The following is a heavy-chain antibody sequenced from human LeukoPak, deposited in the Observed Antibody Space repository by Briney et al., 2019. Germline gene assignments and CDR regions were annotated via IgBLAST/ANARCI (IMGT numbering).Heavy chain of an antibody. CDR1: GITLSNYG. D-gene: IGHD3-10*01. Sequence: TGGPLRLSCAVSGITLSNYGMSWVRQAPGKGLEWVAGISDGGGSRNYADSVKGRFTISRDNPKNTLYLQMNSLRAEDTAVYFCAKRGVVIRAVIIVGFHKEAYYFDYWGQGALVTVSS. CDR3: AKRGVVIRAVIIVGFHKEAYYFDY. CDR2: ISDGGGSR. J-gene: IGHJ4*02. V-gene: IGHV3-23*01.